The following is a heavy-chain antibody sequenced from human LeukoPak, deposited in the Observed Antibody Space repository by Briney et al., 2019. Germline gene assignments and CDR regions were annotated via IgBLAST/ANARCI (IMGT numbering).Heavy chain of an antibody. D-gene: IGHD3-16*01. CDR3: ARDDDPRGGYGMDV. Sequence: SVKVSCKASGGTFSSYAISWVRQAPGQGLEWMGRIIPIFGIANYAQKFQGRVTITADKSTSTAYMELSSLRSEDTAVYYCARDDDPRGGYGMDVWGQGTTVTVSS. V-gene: IGHV1-69*04. CDR2: IIPIFGIA. J-gene: IGHJ6*02. CDR1: GGTFSSYA.